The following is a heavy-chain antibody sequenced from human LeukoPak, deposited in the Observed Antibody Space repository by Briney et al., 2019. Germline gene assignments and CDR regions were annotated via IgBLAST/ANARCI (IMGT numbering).Heavy chain of an antibody. J-gene: IGHJ4*02. CDR2: INANSGTT. V-gene: IGHV3-23*01. CDR3: VYSSNWS. D-gene: IGHD6-13*01. Sequence: GGSLRLSCSASGFAFSVYAMSWLRQPPGKGLEWVSTINANSGTTSYADSVKGRFTISRDNSKNTLYLQMNSLRAEDTAVYYCVYSSNWSWGQGTLVTVSS. CDR1: GFAFSVYA.